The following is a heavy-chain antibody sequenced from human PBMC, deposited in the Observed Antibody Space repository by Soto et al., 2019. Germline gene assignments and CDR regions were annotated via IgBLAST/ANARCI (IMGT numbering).Heavy chain of an antibody. D-gene: IGHD3-22*01. V-gene: IGHV4-31*03. CDR2: IYYSGST. CDR1: GGSISSGGYY. CDR3: ARALDPYEGAFDI. Sequence: SETLSLTCTVSGGSISSGGYYWSWIRQHPGKGLEWIGYIYYSGSTYYNPPLKSRVTISVDTSKNQFSLKLSSVTAADTAVYYCARALDPYEGAFDIWGQGTMVTVSS. J-gene: IGHJ3*02.